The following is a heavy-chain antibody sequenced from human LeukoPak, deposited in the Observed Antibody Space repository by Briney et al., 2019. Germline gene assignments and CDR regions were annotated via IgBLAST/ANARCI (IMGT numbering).Heavy chain of an antibody. CDR3: TRGGDSIWGTFNY. V-gene: IGHV3-49*04. CDR1: GFIFGDYY. Sequence: GGSLRLSCTASGFIFGDYYMSWVRQAPGRGLEWVALIRDKTSGGTPEYAASVRGRFSISRDDSKGVAYLQMNSLKTEDTATYFCTRGGDSIWGTFNYWGQGTLVTVSS. CDR2: IRDKTSGGTP. J-gene: IGHJ4*02. D-gene: IGHD3-16*01.